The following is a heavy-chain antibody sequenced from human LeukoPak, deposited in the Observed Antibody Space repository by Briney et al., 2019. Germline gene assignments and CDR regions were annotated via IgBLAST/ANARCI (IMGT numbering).Heavy chain of an antibody. Sequence: GGSLRLSCVGSGFTFQNYWMHWVRQAPGKGPEGVANIKQDGSLEHYIDSVKGRFTISRDNANSSLSLQMDSLRAEDTAVYYCARWTGVIDFWGQGTLVTVSS. CDR2: IKQDGSLE. CDR1: GFTFQNYW. CDR3: ARWTGVIDF. V-gene: IGHV3-7*01. J-gene: IGHJ4*02. D-gene: IGHD2-21*01.